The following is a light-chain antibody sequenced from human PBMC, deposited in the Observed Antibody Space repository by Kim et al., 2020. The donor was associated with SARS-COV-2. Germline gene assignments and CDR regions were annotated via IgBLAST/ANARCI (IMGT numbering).Light chain of an antibody. CDR1: QNIRNY. J-gene: IGKJ4*01. CDR3: QQRSNWPLT. CDR2: DVN. Sequence: LSPGESATLSCRASQNIRNYLAWYQQKGGQAPKLLIYDVNKRATGTPARFSGSGSGTDFTLTISGLEPEDFALYYCQQRSNWPLTFGGGTKVEIK. V-gene: IGKV3-11*01.